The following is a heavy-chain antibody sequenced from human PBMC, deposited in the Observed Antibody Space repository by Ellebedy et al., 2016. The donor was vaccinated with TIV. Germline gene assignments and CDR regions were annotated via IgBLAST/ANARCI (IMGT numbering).Heavy chain of an antibody. Sequence: GESLKISCAASGFTFSSYAMSWVRQAPGKGLEWVSGISGNGGSTYYADSVKGRFTTSRDNSKNTLYLQMNSLRAEDTAVYYCAKVGIMIVMGYGMDVWGQGTTVTVSS. CDR3: AKVGIMIVMGYGMDV. D-gene: IGHD3-22*01. V-gene: IGHV3-23*01. CDR2: ISGNGGST. J-gene: IGHJ6*02. CDR1: GFTFSSYA.